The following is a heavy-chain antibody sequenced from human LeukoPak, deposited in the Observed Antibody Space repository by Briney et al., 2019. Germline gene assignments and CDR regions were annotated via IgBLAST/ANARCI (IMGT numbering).Heavy chain of an antibody. CDR3: ARGVAAAAGTPGDYY. J-gene: IGHJ4*02. CDR2: IWYDGSNK. CDR1: GFTFSSYG. V-gene: IGHV3-33*01. D-gene: IGHD6-13*01. Sequence: GGSLRLSCAASGFTFSSYGMHWVRQAPGKGLEWVAVIWYDGSNKYYADSVKGRFTISRDNSKNTLYLQMNSLRAEDTAVYYCARGVAAAAGTPGDYYWGQGTLVTVSS.